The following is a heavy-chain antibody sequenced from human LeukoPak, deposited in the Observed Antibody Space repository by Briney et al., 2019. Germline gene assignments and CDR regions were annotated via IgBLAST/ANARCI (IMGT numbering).Heavy chain of an antibody. D-gene: IGHD2-2*02. J-gene: IGHJ5*02. CDR2: IYYSGST. V-gene: IGHV4-59*01. CDR3: ARDWGGYCSSTSCYRGFDP. CDR1: GGSISSYY. Sequence: KASETLSLTCTVSGGSISSYYWSWIRLPPGKGLEWIGYIYYSGSTNYNPSLKSRVTISVDTSKNQFSLKLSSVTAADTAVYYCARDWGGYCSSTSCYRGFDPWGQGTLVTVSS.